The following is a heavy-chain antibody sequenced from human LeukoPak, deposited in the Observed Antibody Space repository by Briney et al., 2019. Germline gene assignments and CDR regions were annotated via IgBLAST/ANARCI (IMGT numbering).Heavy chain of an antibody. D-gene: IGHD1-26*01. J-gene: IGHJ4*02. V-gene: IGHV3-23*01. CDR1: GFTFNTFD. CDR2: ISGSGGST. CDR3: ARSGGLQPGIFDY. Sequence: GGSLRLSCAASGFTFNTFDMTWVRQAPGKGLEWVSAISGSGGSTYYADSVKGRFTISRDNSKNTLYLQMNSLRAEDTAVYYCARSGGLQPGIFDYWGQGALVTVSS.